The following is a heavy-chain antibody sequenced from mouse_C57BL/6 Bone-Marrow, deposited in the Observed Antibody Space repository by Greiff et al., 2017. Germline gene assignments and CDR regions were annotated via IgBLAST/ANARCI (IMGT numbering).Heavy chain of an antibody. CDR3: ARAITTVVATDWYLDV. CDR2: IDPNRGGT. V-gene: IGHV1-72*01. Sequence: QVQLQQPGAELVKPGASVKLSCKASGYTFTSYWMHWVKQRPGRGLEWIGRIDPNRGGTKYNEQFKSQATLTVDKPSSTAYMQLSSLTSEDSAVYYCARAITTVVATDWYLDVWGTGTTVTVSS. D-gene: IGHD1-1*01. J-gene: IGHJ1*03. CDR1: GYTFTSYW.